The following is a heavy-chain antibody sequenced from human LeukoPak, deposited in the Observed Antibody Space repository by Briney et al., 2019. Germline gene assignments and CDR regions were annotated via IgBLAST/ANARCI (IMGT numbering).Heavy chain of an antibody. V-gene: IGHV1-2*02. Sequence: GASVKVSCKASGYTFTGYYMHWVRQAPGQGLEWMGWINPNSGGTNYAQKFQGRVTMTRDTSISTAYMELSRLRSDDTAVYYCARGPHRDIVVVPAAMRENWFDPWGQGTLVTVSS. CDR2: INPNSGGT. D-gene: IGHD2-2*01. CDR1: GYTFTGYY. J-gene: IGHJ5*02. CDR3: ARGPHRDIVVVPAAMRENWFDP.